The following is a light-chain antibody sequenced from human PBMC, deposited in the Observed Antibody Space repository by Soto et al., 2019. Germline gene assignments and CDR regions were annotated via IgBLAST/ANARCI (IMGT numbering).Light chain of an antibody. Sequence: QSVLTQPPSVSATPGQKVTISCSGSSSNIGNNYVSWYQQFPGAAPKLMIYEVSNRPSGVSNRFSGSKSGNTASLTISGLQAEDEADYYCSSYTSSSTPYVFGTGTKLTVL. V-gene: IGLV2-14*01. CDR2: EVS. J-gene: IGLJ1*01. CDR1: SSNIGNNY. CDR3: SSYTSSSTPYV.